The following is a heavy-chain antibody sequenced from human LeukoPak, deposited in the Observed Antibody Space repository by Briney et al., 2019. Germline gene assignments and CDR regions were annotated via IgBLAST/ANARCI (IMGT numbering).Heavy chain of an antibody. CDR1: GFTFSNYG. V-gene: IGHV3-30*18. Sequence: GGSLRLSCAASGFTFSNYGMHWVRQAPGKGLEWVAVTSYDESNKYYADSVKGRFTISRDNSKNTLYLQMNSLRPEDTAVYYCAKVTPVTTFSPSKNDYWGQGTLVTVSS. CDR2: TSYDESNK. CDR3: AKVTPVTTFSPSKNDY. D-gene: IGHD4-17*01. J-gene: IGHJ4*02.